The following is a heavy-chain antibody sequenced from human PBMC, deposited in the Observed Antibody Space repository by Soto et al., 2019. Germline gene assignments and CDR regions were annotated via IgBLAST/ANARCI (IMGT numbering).Heavy chain of an antibody. Sequence: PSETLSLTCTVSGGSISSSSYYWGWIRQPPGKGLEWIGSIYYSGSTYYNPSLKSRVTISVDTSKNQFSLKLSSVTAADTAVYYCASSTGSYYDFWGGYYKAFYYCGQGTLVTVSS. CDR3: ASSTGSYYDFWGGYYKAFYY. D-gene: IGHD3-3*01. V-gene: IGHV4-39*01. CDR1: GGSISSSSYY. CDR2: IYYSGST. J-gene: IGHJ4*02.